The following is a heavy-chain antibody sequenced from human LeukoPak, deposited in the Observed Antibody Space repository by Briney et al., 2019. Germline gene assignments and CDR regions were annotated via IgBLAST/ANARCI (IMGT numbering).Heavy chain of an antibody. J-gene: IGHJ4*02. V-gene: IGHV3-7*01. D-gene: IGHD6-19*01. Sequence: GGSLRLSCAASGFTFTSYWMNWVRQAPGKGLEWVANIKPDGSEKYYVDSVKGRFTISRGNAKNSLYLQMNSLRAEDTAVYYCARGGAGHSSGWYASYYWGQGTLVTVSS. CDR3: ARGGAGHSSGWYASYY. CDR1: GFTFTSYW. CDR2: IKPDGSEK.